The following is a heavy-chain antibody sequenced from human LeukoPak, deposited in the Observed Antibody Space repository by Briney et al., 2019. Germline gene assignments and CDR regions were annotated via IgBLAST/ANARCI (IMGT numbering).Heavy chain of an antibody. J-gene: IGHJ4*02. CDR1: GYTFTGYY. Sequence: ASVKVSCKASGYTFTGYYMHWVRQAPGQGLEWMGWINPNSGGTNYAQKFQGRVTITRDTSISTAYMELSRLRSDDTAVYYCARDDSFDGIAAAWGQGTLVTVSS. D-gene: IGHD6-13*01. CDR3: ARDDSFDGIAAA. V-gene: IGHV1-2*02. CDR2: INPNSGGT.